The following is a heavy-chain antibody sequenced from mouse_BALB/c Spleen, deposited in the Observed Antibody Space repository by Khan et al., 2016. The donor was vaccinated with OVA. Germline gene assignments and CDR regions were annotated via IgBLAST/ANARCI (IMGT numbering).Heavy chain of an antibody. CDR1: GFSLTNYG. CDR2: IWSDGST. V-gene: IGHV2-6-1*01. CDR3: ARQPYYHYYIMDD. J-gene: IGHJ4*01. D-gene: IGHD2-10*01. Sequence: QVQLKESGPGLVAPSQSLSITCTISGFSLTNYGVHWVRQPPGKGLEWLVVIWSDGSTTYNSPLKSRLSISKDNSKSQVFLKMNSLQTDDTAMYYCARQPYYHYYIMDDWGQGTSVTVSS.